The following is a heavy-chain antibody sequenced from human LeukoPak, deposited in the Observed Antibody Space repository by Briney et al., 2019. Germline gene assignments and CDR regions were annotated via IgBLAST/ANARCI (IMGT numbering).Heavy chain of an antibody. D-gene: IGHD3-22*01. CDR2: ISGSGGST. V-gene: IGHV3-23*01. CDR1: GFTFSSYA. J-gene: IGHJ3*02. Sequence: PGGSLRLSCAASGFTFSSYAMSWVRQAPGKGLEWVSAISGSGGSTYYADSVKGRFTISRDNFKNTLYLQMNSLRAEDTAVYYCARPYYYDSSGYYQLDAFDIWGQGTMVTVSS. CDR3: ARPYYYDSSGYYQLDAFDI.